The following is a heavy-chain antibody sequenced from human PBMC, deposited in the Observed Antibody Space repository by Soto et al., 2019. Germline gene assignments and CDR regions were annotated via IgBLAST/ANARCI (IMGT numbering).Heavy chain of an antibody. CDR3: AREGVGSPTGYYYYGMDV. V-gene: IGHV3-48*03. CDR1: GFTFSSYE. D-gene: IGHD2-8*02. J-gene: IGHJ6*02. Sequence: GSLRLSCAASGFTFSSYEMNWVRQAPGKGLEWVSYISSSGSTIYYADSVKGRFTISRDNAKNSLYLQMNSLRAEDTAVYYCAREGVGSPTGYYYYGMDVWGQGTTVTVSS. CDR2: ISSSGSTI.